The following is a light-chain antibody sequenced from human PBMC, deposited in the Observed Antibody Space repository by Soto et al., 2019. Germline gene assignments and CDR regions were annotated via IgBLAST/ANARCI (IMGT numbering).Light chain of an antibody. Sequence: DIQMTQSPPSPSAAGGESVTNNWRASHSIGTSLNWYQQKPGTAPKLLIYAASSLQSGVPSRFSGGGSGTDFTLTISSLQPEDFATYYCQQSYSIPLTFGQGTRLEIK. J-gene: IGKJ5*01. CDR2: AAS. CDR3: QQSYSIPLT. V-gene: IGKV1-39*01. CDR1: HSIGTS.